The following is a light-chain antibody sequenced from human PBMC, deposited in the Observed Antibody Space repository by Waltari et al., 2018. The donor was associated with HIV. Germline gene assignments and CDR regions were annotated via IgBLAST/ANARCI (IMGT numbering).Light chain of an antibody. Sequence: QSALTQPASVSGSPGQSITIPCPGTSSDVGGYNYVSWYQQYPDKAPKLMIYEVSNRPSGASNRFSGSKSGNTASLTISGLQAEDEADYYCSSYTSSSTWVFGGGTKLTVL. CDR1: SSDVGGYNY. CDR3: SSYTSSSTWV. CDR2: EVS. V-gene: IGLV2-14*01. J-gene: IGLJ3*02.